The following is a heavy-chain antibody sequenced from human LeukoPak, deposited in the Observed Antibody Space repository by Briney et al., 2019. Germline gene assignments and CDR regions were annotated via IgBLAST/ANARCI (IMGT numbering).Heavy chain of an antibody. V-gene: IGHV4-34*01. CDR1: GGSFSGYH. Sequence: KASETLSLTCAVYGGSFSGYHWSWIRQPPGKGLEWIGEFNISGSTNYNPSLKSRVTISVDTSKNQFSLNLSSVTAADTAVYYCARGSPISSDSSGYYYDWFDPWGQGTLVTVSS. J-gene: IGHJ5*02. CDR2: FNISGST. D-gene: IGHD3-22*01. CDR3: ARGSPISSDSSGYYYDWFDP.